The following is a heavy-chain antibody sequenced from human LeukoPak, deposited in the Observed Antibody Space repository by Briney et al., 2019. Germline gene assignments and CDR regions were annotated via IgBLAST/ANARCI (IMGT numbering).Heavy chain of an antibody. CDR2: FDVIDGET. D-gene: IGHD5-18*01. CDR3: AAGRPYSLLDY. Sequence: ASVKVSCTVSGSSLTELSLYWVRQAPGKGLEWMGGFDVIDGETFYAQKFQGRVTMTEDSSTDTAYMELSSLRSNDTAFYYCAAGRPYSLLDYWGQGTLLTVSS. V-gene: IGHV1-24*01. J-gene: IGHJ4*02. CDR1: GSSLTELS.